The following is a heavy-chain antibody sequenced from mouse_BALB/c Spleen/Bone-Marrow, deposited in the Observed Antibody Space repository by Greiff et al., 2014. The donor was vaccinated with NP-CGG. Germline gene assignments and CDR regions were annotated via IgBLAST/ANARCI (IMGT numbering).Heavy chain of an antibody. CDR3: ARHQRYYAMDY. J-gene: IGHJ4*01. V-gene: IGHV5-6*02. Sequence: EVKLVESGGDLVKLGGSLKLSCAASGFTFSSYGMSWGRQTPDERLEWVGTISSGGSNTYYPDSVKGRFTISRDNAKNTLYLQMSSLKSEDTAMYYCARHQRYYAMDYWGQGTSVTVSS. CDR2: ISSGGSNT. CDR1: GFTFSSYG.